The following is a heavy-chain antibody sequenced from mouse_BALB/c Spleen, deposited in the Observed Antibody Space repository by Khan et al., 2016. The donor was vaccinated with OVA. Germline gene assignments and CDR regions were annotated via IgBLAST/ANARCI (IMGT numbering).Heavy chain of an antibody. CDR1: GYTFTDYY. J-gene: IGHJ3*01. CDR2: ISPGSGDT. Sequence: QVQLQQSGAELARPGASVKLSCKASGYTFTDYYINWVKQRTGQGLEWIGEISPGSGDTYYNEKFKGKATLNADKFSNTAYMQLSSLTSEASAVYFCARRNYFGYTFAYWGQGTLVTVSA. V-gene: IGHV1-77*01. D-gene: IGHD1-2*01. CDR3: ARRNYFGYTFAY.